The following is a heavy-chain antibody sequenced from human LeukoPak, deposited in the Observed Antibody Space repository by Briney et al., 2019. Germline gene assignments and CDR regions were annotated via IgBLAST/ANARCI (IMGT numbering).Heavy chain of an antibody. CDR2: IKQDGSEK. Sequence: GGSLRLSCAASGFTFSSYWMSWVRQAPGKGLEWVANIKQDGSEKYYVDSVKGRFTISRDNSKNTLYLQMNSLRAEDTAVYYCAKGARSYYDSSGYYSFFDYWGQGTLVTVSS. D-gene: IGHD3-22*01. V-gene: IGHV3-7*01. CDR1: GFTFSSYW. CDR3: AKGARSYYDSSGYYSFFDY. J-gene: IGHJ4*02.